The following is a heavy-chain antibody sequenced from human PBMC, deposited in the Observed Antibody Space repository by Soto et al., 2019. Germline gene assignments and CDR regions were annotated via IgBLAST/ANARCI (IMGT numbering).Heavy chain of an antibody. J-gene: IGHJ2*01. CDR1: GGPSSGYY. V-gene: IGHV4-34*02. D-gene: IGHD2-21*02. Sequence: QVQLQQWAPGFLNPSETLSPTCKFHGGPSSGYYGGWLPQTPGRGREWMGGINHSGLRSTNPSLRSRITLSVAPSKQQFSLKVSSVTAADTSIYFCARNPHLGCVGDCYSYFDVWGRGTLVTVSS. CDR3: ARNPHLGCVGDCYSYFDV. CDR2: INHSGLR.